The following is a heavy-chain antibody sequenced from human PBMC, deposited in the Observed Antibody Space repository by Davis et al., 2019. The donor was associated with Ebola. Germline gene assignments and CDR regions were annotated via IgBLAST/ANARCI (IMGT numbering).Heavy chain of an antibody. V-gene: IGHV3-23*01. CDR3: ARGGGYYDSSGYVY. D-gene: IGHD3-22*01. CDR1: GFTFSSHA. CDR2: ISGGGGST. J-gene: IGHJ4*02. Sequence: GGSLRLSCAASGFTFSSHAMSWVRQAPGKGLEWVSTISGGGGSTYYADSVKGRFIISRDNSKNTLHLQMNSLRAVDTAVYYCARGGGYYDSSGYVYWGQGTLVTVSS.